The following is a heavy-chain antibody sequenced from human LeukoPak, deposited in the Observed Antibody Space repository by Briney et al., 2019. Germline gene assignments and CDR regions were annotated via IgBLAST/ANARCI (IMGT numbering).Heavy chain of an antibody. V-gene: IGHV4-34*01. CDR2: INHSGST. D-gene: IGHD6-13*01. J-gene: IGHJ6*02. Sequence: PSETLSLTCAVYGGSFSGYYWSWIRQPPGKGLEWIGEINHSGSTNYNPSLKSRVTISVDTSKNQFSLKLSSVTAADTTVYYCARGRIAAAGTGPYYYYGMDVWGQGTTVTVSS. CDR1: GGSFSGYY. CDR3: ARGRIAAAGTGPYYYYGMDV.